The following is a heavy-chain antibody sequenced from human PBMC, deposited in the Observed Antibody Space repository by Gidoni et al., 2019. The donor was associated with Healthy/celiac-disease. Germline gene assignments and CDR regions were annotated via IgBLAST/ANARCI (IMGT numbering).Heavy chain of an antibody. J-gene: IGHJ6*03. CDR3: AKSRGGYYKYGYMDV. CDR2: INPSGGST. Sequence: QVQLVQSGAEVKKPGASVKVSCQASGYTFTSYYMHWVRQAPGKGLEWMGIINPSGGSTSYAQKFQGRVTMTRDTSTSTVYMELSSLRSEDTAVYYCAKSRGGYYKYGYMDVWGKGTTVTVSS. CDR1: GYTFTSYY. D-gene: IGHD3-3*01. V-gene: IGHV1-46*01.